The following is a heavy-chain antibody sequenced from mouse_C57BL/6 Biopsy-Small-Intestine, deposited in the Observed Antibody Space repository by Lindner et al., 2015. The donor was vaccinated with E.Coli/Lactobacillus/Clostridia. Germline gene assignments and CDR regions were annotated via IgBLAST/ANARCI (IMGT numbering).Heavy chain of an antibody. J-gene: IGHJ4*01. D-gene: IGHD1-1*01. V-gene: IGHV5-17*01. CDR2: ISSGSSTI. CDR1: GFTFSTHG. CDR3: ARRSNAMDY. Sequence: VQLQESGGGLVKPGGSLKLSCAASGFTFSTHGMHWVRQAPEKGLEWVAYISSGSSTIYYADTVRGRFTISRDNAKNTLFLQMTSLRSEDTAMYYCARRSNAMDYWGQGTSVTVSS.